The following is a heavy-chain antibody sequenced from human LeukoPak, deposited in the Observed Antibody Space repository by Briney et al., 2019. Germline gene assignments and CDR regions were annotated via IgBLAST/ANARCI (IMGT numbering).Heavy chain of an antibody. J-gene: IGHJ4*02. V-gene: IGHV3-74*01. CDR1: GFTFSSYR. CDR3: TGLDY. Sequence: PGGSLRLSFSASGFTFSSYRMHWVRQAPGKGLVWVSRINSNGSSTSYADSVKGRITTSRDNAKNTLYLQMNSLRAEDTAVYYCTGLDYWGQGTLVTVSS. CDR2: INSNGSST. D-gene: IGHD7-27*01.